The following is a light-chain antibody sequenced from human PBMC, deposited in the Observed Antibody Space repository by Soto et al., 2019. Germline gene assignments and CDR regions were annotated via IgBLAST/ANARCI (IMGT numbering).Light chain of an antibody. Sequence: DIQMTQSPSAVSAFVGDRVSLTCRASQGIGTWLAWYQQKPGKAPKLLIYGASKLQGGVPSRFSGSGSGTDFTLTISSLQPEDSATYYCQQVNNFLTFGGGTKVEIK. CDR1: QGIGTW. CDR2: GAS. CDR3: QQVNNFLT. J-gene: IGKJ4*01. V-gene: IGKV1-12*01.